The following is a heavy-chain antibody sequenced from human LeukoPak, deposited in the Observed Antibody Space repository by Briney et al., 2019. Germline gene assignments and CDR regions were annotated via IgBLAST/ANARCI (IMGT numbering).Heavy chain of an antibody. Sequence: SSETPSLTCTVSGGSISSGGYYWSWIRQHPGKGLEWIGYIYYSGSTYYNPSLKSRVTISVDTSKNQFSLKLSSVTAADTAVYYCARDGAPYSGYGAGFDYWGQGTLVTVSS. CDR2: IYYSGST. CDR3: ARDGAPYSGYGAGFDY. D-gene: IGHD5-12*01. CDR1: GGSISSGGYY. V-gene: IGHV4-31*03. J-gene: IGHJ4*02.